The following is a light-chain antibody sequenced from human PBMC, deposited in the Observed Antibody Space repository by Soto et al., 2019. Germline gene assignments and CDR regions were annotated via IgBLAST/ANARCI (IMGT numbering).Light chain of an antibody. J-gene: IGLJ2*01. CDR3: NSYTSSSTLVV. CDR1: SSDVGGYDY. V-gene: IGLV2-14*01. Sequence: QSVLTQPASVSGSPGQSITISCTGTSSDVGGYDYVSWYQHHPGKAPKLMIYEVSSRPSGVSNRFSGSKSGNTASLTISGLQAEDEADYYCNSYTSSSTLVVFGGGTKLTVL. CDR2: EVS.